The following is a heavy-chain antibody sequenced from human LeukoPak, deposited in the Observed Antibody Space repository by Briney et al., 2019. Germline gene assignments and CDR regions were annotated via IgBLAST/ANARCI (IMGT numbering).Heavy chain of an antibody. Sequence: GESLKISCKGSGYRFTDYWIAWVRQMPGKGLEWMGIVYPSNSETGYSPSFQGQVTISADKSISTGYLQWSSLKASDTAMYFCARHRYSGSDTQGFDYWGQGTLVTVSS. J-gene: IGHJ4*02. CDR3: ARHRYSGSDTQGFDY. D-gene: IGHD5-12*01. V-gene: IGHV5-51*01. CDR2: VYPSNSET. CDR1: GYRFTDYW.